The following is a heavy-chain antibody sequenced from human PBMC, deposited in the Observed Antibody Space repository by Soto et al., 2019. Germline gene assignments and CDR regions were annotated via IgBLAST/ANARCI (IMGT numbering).Heavy chain of an antibody. CDR2: IIPMSGRP. Sequence: QVQLVQSGAEGKTPGSSVKVSCKASGGTFNSFSIDWVRQAPGQGLEWMGGIIPMSGRPNYAQRFQGRVTFSADKSTNTVYMEVNRLTYEDTAVYYCTRRGRESANWFDPWGQGTLVTVSS. CDR3: TRRGRESANWFDP. V-gene: IGHV1-69*06. CDR1: GGTFNSFS. J-gene: IGHJ5*02.